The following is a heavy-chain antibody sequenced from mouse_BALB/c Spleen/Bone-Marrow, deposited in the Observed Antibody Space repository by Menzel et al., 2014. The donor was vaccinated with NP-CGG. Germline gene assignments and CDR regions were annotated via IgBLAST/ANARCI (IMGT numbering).Heavy chain of an antibody. CDR2: INPSTGYT. CDR3: ARYGGRSYDGFAY. CDR1: GYTFTIYW. D-gene: IGHD2-12*01. J-gene: IGHJ3*01. V-gene: IGHV1-7*01. Sequence: QVQLKESGAELAKPGASVKMSCKASGYTFTIYWMHWVKQRPGQGLEWIGYINPSTGYTEYNQKFKDKATLTADKSSSTAYMQLSGLTSEDSAVYYCARYGGRSYDGFAYWGQGTLVTVSA.